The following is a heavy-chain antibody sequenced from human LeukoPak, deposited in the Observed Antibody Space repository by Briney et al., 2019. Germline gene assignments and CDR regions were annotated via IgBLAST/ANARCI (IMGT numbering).Heavy chain of an antibody. CDR2: ISSNGGST. CDR1: GFTFSSYA. V-gene: IGHV3-64D*09. CDR3: VKKQSRDNLNSGVFQH. J-gene: IGHJ1*01. Sequence: GGSLRLSCSASGFTFSSYAMHWVRQAPGKGLEYVSAISSNGGSTYYADSVKGRFTISRDNSKNTLYLQMSSLRAEDTAVYYWVKKQSRDNLNSGVFQHWGQGTLVTVSS. D-gene: IGHD1/OR15-1a*01.